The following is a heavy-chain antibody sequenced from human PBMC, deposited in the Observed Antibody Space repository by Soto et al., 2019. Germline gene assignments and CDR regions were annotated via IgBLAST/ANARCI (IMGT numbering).Heavy chain of an antibody. CDR1: GYTFTSYA. Sequence: ASVKVSCKASGYTFTSYAMHWVRQAPGQRLEWMGWINAGNGNTKYSQKFQGRVTITRDTSASTAYMELSSLRSEDMAVYYCARELAGNWFDPWGQGTLVTVSS. CDR2: INAGNGNT. CDR3: ARELAGNWFDP. V-gene: IGHV1-3*01. J-gene: IGHJ5*02.